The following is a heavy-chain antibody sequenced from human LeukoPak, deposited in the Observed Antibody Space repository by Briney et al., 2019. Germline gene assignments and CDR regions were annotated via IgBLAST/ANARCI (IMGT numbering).Heavy chain of an antibody. CDR3: ARVRSDFWSGYLAYGMDV. CDR1: GGTFSSYA. CDR2: ISAYNGNT. Sequence: ASVKVSCKASGGTFSSYAISWVRQAPGQGLEWMGGISAYNGNTNYAQKLQGRVTMTTDTSTSTAYMELRSLRSDDTAVYYCARVRSDFWSGYLAYGMDVWGQGTTVTVSS. J-gene: IGHJ6*02. D-gene: IGHD3-3*01. V-gene: IGHV1-18*01.